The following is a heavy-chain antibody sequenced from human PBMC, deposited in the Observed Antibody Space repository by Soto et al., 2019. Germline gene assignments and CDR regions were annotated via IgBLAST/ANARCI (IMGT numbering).Heavy chain of an antibody. CDR3: ARGVRGVATIAIGFYLDY. D-gene: IGHD5-12*01. CDR2: ISYDGSNI. CDR1: GFIFNSYG. J-gene: IGHJ4*02. Sequence: QVQLVVSGGGVVQPGRSLRLSCAASGFIFNSYGMHWIRQAPGKGLEWVAVISYDGSNIFHADSVKGRFTISRDNSNNTLYLQMNSLRGDNTAVYYCARGVRGVATIAIGFYLDYWGQGTLVTTSS. V-gene: IGHV3-30*03.